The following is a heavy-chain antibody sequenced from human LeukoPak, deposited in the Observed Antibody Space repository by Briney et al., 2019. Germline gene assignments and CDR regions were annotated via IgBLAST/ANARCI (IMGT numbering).Heavy chain of an antibody. J-gene: IGHJ5*02. CDR2: ISYDGSNK. V-gene: IGHV3-30-3*01. D-gene: IGHD5-24*01. CDR3: ARMANWFDH. CDR1: GLTFSSYA. Sequence: GGSLRLSCAASGLTFSSYAMHWVRQAPGKGLEWVAVISYDGSNKYYADSVKGRFTISRDNSKNTLYLQMNSLRAEDTAVYYCARMANWFDHWGQGTLVTVSS.